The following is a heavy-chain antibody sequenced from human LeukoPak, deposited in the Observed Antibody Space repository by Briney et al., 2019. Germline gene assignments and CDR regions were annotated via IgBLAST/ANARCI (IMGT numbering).Heavy chain of an antibody. D-gene: IGHD3-10*01. CDR2: ISYDGGNK. Sequence: GGSLRLSCAASGFTFSSYAIHWVRQAPGKGLEWVAVISYDGGNKYYADSVKGRFAISRDNSKNTLYLEMNSLRSEDTAVYSCARDKSSGYNYGSGSLDYWGQGTLVSVSS. J-gene: IGHJ4*02. CDR3: ARDKSSGYNYGSGSLDY. CDR1: GFTFSSYA. V-gene: IGHV3-30*09.